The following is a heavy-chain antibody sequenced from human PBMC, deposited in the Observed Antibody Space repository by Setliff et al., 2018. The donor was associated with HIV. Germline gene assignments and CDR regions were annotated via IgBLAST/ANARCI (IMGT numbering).Heavy chain of an antibody. D-gene: IGHD2-15*01. CDR3: ARDLHANYHVVDI. V-gene: IGHV4-31*03. J-gene: IGHJ3*02. CDR1: GVSIVSGGFY. CDR2: VYYTGKT. Sequence: SETLSLTCCVSGVSIVSGGFYFSWIRHHPGKGLEWIGTVYYTGKTYYNPSLQSRLTMSADTSKNQLYLKINSVTAADTAVYFCARDLHANYHVVDIWGPGTMVTVSS.